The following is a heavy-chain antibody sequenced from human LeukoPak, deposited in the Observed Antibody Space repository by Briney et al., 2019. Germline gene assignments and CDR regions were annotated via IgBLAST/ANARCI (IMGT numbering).Heavy chain of an antibody. CDR2: INPSGGST. V-gene: IGHV1-46*01. CDR3: ARSRGSAYYYYGMDV. J-gene: IGHJ6*02. D-gene: IGHD3-16*01. Sequence: GASVKVSCKASGYTFTSYYMHWVRQAPGQGLEWMGIINPSGGSTSYAQKFQGRVTMTRNTSISTAYMELSSLRSEDTAVYYCARSRGSAYYYYGMDVWGQGTTVTVSS. CDR1: GYTFTSYY.